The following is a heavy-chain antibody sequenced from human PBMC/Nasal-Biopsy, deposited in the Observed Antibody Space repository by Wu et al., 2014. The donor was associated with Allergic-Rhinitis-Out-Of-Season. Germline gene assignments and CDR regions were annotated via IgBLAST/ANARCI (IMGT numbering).Heavy chain of an antibody. J-gene: IGHJ6*03. Sequence: GSIHNAEGTDYNPSLKSRVTISVDTSKNQFSLRLNSVTAADTADYFCARQFSGTYYYYYMDVDGQRDHGHRLL. D-gene: IGHD1-26*01. CDR3: ARQFSGTYYYYYMDV. CDR2: IHNAEGT. V-gene: IGHV4-39*01.